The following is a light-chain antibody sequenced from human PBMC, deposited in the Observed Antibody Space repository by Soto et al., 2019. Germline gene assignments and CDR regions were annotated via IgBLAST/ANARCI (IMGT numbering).Light chain of an antibody. J-gene: IGLJ1*01. CDR2: YDN. Sequence: VLTQPPSVSEAPRQRVTISCSGSSSNIGNNAVNWYQQLPGKAPKLLMFYDNLLPSGVSDRFSGSKSGTSASLAISGLQSEDEADYYCAAWDDSLNGYVFGTGTKVTVL. CDR3: AAWDDSLNGYV. CDR1: SSNIGNNA. V-gene: IGLV1-36*01.